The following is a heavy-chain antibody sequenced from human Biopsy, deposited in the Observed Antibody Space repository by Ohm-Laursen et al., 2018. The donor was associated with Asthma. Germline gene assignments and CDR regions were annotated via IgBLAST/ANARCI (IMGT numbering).Heavy chain of an antibody. CDR1: GGTFSNFA. J-gene: IGHJ6*02. CDR3: ARCQVGYSSGWSLLLKKIYYSGMDV. CDR2: IMTVFGTT. D-gene: IGHD6-19*01. V-gene: IGHV1-69*01. Sequence: VKVSCNAPGGTFSNFAISWVRQAPGQGLEWLGGIMTVFGTTNYAQKFQGRVTITADESTSTAYMEVTSLRSEDAAIYYCARCQVGYSSGWSLLLKKIYYSGMDVWDQGTAVTVSS.